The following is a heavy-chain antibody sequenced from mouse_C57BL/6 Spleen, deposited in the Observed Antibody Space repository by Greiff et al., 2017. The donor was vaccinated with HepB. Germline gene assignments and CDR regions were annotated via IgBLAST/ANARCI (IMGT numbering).Heavy chain of an antibody. CDR3: AQNYGSSYFDV. D-gene: IGHD1-1*01. CDR1: GYAFSSSW. Sequence: QVQLQQSGPELVKPGASVKISCKASGYAFSSSWMNWVKQRPGKGLEWIGRIYPGDGDTNYNGKFKGKATLTADKSSSTAYMQLSSLTSEDSAVYFCAQNYGSSYFDVWGTGTTVTVSS. V-gene: IGHV1-82*01. J-gene: IGHJ1*03. CDR2: IYPGDGDT.